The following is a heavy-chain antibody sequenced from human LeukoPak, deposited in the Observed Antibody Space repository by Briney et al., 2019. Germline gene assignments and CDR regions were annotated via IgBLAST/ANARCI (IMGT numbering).Heavy chain of an antibody. J-gene: IGHJ4*02. CDR2: INSDGSTT. V-gene: IGHV3-74*01. Sequence: GGSLRLSCAASGFAFSTYWMHWVRQLPGKGLVWVSRINSDGSTTNYADAVKGRFTISRDNAKNTLYLEMNSLRAEDTAVYYCAPEGGYSYDYWGQGTLVTVSS. CDR1: GFAFSTYW. D-gene: IGHD5-18*01. CDR3: APEGGYSYDY.